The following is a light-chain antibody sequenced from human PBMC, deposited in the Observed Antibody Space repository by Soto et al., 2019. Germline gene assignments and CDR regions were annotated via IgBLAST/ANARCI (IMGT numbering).Light chain of an antibody. J-gene: IGKJ1*01. CDR1: QSISNW. CDR3: HQYNSYS. CDR2: HSS. Sequence: DIQMTQSPSTPPASVGDRVTITCRASQSISNWLAWYQQKTGTAPKVLIYHSSNLRSGLPSRFSGSGSWTDFTLTISRLQPDDFATYYCHQYNSYSFGQGTKVDIK. V-gene: IGKV1-5*01.